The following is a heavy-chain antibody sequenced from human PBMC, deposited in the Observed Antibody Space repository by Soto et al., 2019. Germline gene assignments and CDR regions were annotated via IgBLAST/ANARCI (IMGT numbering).Heavy chain of an antibody. V-gene: IGHV3-23*01. Sequence: GGSLRLSCAASGFTFSSYAMSWVRQAPGKGLEWVSAISGGGGSTYYPDSVKGRFTISRDNSKNTLYLQMNTLRAEDTAVYYCAKGDSSSSWYSDYWGQGTPVTVSS. CDR2: ISGGGGST. CDR1: GFTFSSYA. J-gene: IGHJ4*02. CDR3: AKGDSSSSWYSDY. D-gene: IGHD6-13*01.